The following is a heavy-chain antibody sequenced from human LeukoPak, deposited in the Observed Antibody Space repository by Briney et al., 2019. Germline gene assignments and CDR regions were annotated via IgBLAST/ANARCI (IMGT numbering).Heavy chain of an antibody. CDR1: GFTFSTSA. J-gene: IGHJ4*02. Sequence: GGSLRLSCSASGFTFSTSAIHWVRQAPGKGLEYVSAISSNGGSTYYAGSVKGRFTISRDNSKNTLSLQMSSLRPEDTAVYYCAKDLWGDRDGFFDSWGQGSLVTVSS. CDR3: AKDLWGDRDGFFDS. CDR2: ISSNGGST. D-gene: IGHD2-21*01. V-gene: IGHV3-64D*06.